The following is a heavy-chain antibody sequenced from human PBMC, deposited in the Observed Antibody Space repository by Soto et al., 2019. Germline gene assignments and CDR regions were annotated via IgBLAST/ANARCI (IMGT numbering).Heavy chain of an antibody. CDR1: GYSFTSYW. CDR3: ARPSTICSSTSCLGHYYGMDV. Sequence: PGESLKISCKGSGYSFTSYWIGWVRQMPGKGLEWMGIIYPGDSDTRYSPSFQGQVTISADKSISTAYPQWSSLKASDTAMYYCARPSTICSSTSCLGHYYGMDVWGQGTTVTVSS. J-gene: IGHJ6*02. CDR2: IYPGDSDT. V-gene: IGHV5-51*01. D-gene: IGHD2-2*01.